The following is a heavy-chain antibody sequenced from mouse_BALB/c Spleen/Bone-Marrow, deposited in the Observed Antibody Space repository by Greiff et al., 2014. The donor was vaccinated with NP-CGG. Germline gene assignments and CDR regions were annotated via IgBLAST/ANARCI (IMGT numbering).Heavy chain of an antibody. J-gene: IGHJ3*02. CDR3: ARQILRGFGY. Sequence: EVQLVESGGGLVKPGGSLKLSCAASGFAFSSYDMSWVRQTPEKRLEWVAYISSGGGSTYYADTVKGRFTISRDNDKNTLYLQMSSLKSEDTAMYYCARQILRGFGYWGQGTPVTVSA. CDR1: GFAFSSYD. V-gene: IGHV5-12-1*01. CDR2: ISSGGGST. D-gene: IGHD1-1*01.